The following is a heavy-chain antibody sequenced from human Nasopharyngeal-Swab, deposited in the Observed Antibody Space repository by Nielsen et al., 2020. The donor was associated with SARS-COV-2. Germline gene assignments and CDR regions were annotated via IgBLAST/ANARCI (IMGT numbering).Heavy chain of an antibody. CDR1: GFTFSSYV. Sequence: GESLKISCAASGFTFSSYVMHWVRQAPGKGLEWVAVISYDGSNKYYADSVKGRFTISRDNSKNTLYLQMNSLRAEDTAVYYCARDLGWESRRFLEWGLYGMDVWGQGTTVTVSS. CDR3: ARDLGWESRRFLEWGLYGMDV. V-gene: IGHV3-30*03. CDR2: ISYDGSNK. D-gene: IGHD3-3*01. J-gene: IGHJ6*02.